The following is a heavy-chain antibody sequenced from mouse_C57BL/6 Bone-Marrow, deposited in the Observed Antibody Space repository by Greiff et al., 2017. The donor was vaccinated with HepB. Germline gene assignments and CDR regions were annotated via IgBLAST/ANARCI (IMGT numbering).Heavy chain of an antibody. J-gene: IGHJ2*01. CDR2: IDPEDGET. CDR1: GFNIKDYY. CDR3: ALIYYGNYDFDY. V-gene: IGHV14-2*01. Sequence: VQLKESGAELVKPGASVKLSCTASGFNIKDYYMHWVKQRTEQGLEWIGRIDPEDGETKYAPKFQGKATITADTSSNTAYLPLSSLTSEDTAVYYCALIYYGNYDFDYWGQGTTLTVSS. D-gene: IGHD2-1*01.